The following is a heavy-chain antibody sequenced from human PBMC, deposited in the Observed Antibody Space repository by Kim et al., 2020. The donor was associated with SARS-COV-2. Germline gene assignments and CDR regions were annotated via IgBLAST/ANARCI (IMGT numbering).Heavy chain of an antibody. J-gene: IGHJ4*02. CDR1: GGSISSGDYY. Sequence: SETLSLTCTVSGGSISSGDYYWSWIRQPPGKGLEWIGYIYYSGSTYYNPSLKSRVTISVDTSKNQFSLKLSSVTAADTAVYYCARALAIVATTIDYWGQGTLVTVSS. V-gene: IGHV4-30-4*01. CDR3: ARALAIVATTIDY. CDR2: IYYSGST. D-gene: IGHD5-12*01.